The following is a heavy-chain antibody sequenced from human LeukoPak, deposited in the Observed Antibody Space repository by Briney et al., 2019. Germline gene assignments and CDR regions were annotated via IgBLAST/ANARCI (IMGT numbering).Heavy chain of an antibody. CDR3: TRRDTTIFGVVIDY. V-gene: IGHV3-73*01. CDR1: GFTFSGSA. Sequence: GGSLRLSCAASGFTFSGSAMHWVRQASGKGLGWVGRIRSKANSHATAYAASVKGRFTISRDDSKNMAYLQMNSLKTEDTAVYYCTRRDTTIFGVVIDYWGQGTLVTVSS. D-gene: IGHD3-3*01. CDR2: IRSKANSHAT. J-gene: IGHJ4*02.